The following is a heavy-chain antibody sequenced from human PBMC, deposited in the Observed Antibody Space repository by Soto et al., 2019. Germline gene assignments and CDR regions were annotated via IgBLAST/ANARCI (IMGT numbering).Heavy chain of an antibody. Sequence: PSETLALTGPVSGDSMSSADYYWSWIRQTPGKGLEWIGHIFYSGTTYYNPSLKSRLTISVDTSKNHFSLRLTSVTAADTAVYYCARDLWVEPELYYYGMDVWGQGTTVTVSS. CDR2: IFYSGTT. V-gene: IGHV4-30-4*01. CDR1: GDSMSSADYY. D-gene: IGHD1-1*01. J-gene: IGHJ6*02. CDR3: ARDLWVEPELYYYGMDV.